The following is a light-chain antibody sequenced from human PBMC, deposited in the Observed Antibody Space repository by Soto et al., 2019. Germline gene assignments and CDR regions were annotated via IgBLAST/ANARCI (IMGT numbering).Light chain of an antibody. CDR1: QSVSSY. V-gene: IGKV3-15*01. CDR3: QQYSTWPPRYT. Sequence: EIVMTQSPATLSVPPGGRATLSCRASQSVSSYLAWYQQRPGQPPRLLIYRASTRATGIPARFSGSGSGTEFSLNISSLQSEDFAVSYCQQYSTWPPRYTFGQGTKLEI. CDR2: RAS. J-gene: IGKJ2*01.